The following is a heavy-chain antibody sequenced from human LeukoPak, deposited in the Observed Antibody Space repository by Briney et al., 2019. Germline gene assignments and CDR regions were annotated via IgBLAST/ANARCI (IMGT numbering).Heavy chain of an antibody. CDR3: ARDLSIAARFPFDY. V-gene: IGHV3-30-3*01. CDR1: GFTFSSYA. Sequence: PGGSLRLSCAASGFTFSSYAMHWVRQAPGKGLEWVAVISYDGSNKYYADSVKGRFTISRDNAKNSLYLQMNSLRAEDTAVYYCARDLSIAARFPFDYWGQGTLVTVSS. D-gene: IGHD6-6*01. CDR2: ISYDGSNK. J-gene: IGHJ4*02.